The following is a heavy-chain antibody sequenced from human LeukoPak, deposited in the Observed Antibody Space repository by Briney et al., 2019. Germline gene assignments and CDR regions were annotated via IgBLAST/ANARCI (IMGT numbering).Heavy chain of an antibody. D-gene: IGHD3-22*01. CDR3: ARDVVTMIAGPYYYYYYMDV. Sequence: ASVKVSCKASGYTFTSYAMNWVRQAPGQGLEWMGWINTNTGNPTYAQGFTGRFVFSLDTSVSTAYLQISSLKAEDTAVYYCARDVVTMIAGPYYYYYYMDVWGKGTTVTVSS. CDR2: INTNTGNP. V-gene: IGHV7-4-1*02. J-gene: IGHJ6*03. CDR1: GYTFTSYA.